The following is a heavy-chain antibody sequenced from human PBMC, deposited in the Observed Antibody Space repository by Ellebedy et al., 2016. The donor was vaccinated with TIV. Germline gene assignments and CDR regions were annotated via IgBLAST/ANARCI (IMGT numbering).Heavy chain of an antibody. Sequence: ASVKVSXKTSGYTFTGYYMHWVRQAPGQGLEWMRWINPNSGGTNYAQKFQGRVTMTRDTSISTAYMELSRLRSDDTAVYYCARDISSSSEDYGMDVWGQGTTVTVSS. CDR2: INPNSGGT. CDR3: ARDISSSSEDYGMDV. CDR1: GYTFTGYY. D-gene: IGHD6-6*01. J-gene: IGHJ6*02. V-gene: IGHV1-2*02.